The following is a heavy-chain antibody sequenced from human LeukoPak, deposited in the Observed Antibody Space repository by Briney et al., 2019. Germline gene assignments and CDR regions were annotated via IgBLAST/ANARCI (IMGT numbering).Heavy chain of an antibody. V-gene: IGHV3-7*01. D-gene: IGHD3-10*01. J-gene: IGHJ4*02. CDR2: IKHDGSGM. CDR3: ARVEFGEYNYYFDS. CDR1: GFTFSSYW. Sequence: GGSLRLSCAASGFTFSSYWMTWVRQAPGKGLEWVANIKHDGSGMSYVDSVKGRFIISRDNAKDSLYLQMNSLRAEDTAIYYCARVEFGEYNYYFDSWGQGTLVTVS.